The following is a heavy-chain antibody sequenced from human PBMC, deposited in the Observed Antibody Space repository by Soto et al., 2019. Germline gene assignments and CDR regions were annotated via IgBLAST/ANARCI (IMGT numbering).Heavy chain of an antibody. CDR3: ARDVSPGSSGLYFDAFDS. Sequence: EVQLVESGGGLVQPGGSLTLSCAASEFAFSSYWMTWVRQAPGKGLEWVANIRKDGSQRSYLDSVRGRFTISRDNSKNSLYLQMNSLRAEDTALYFCARDVSPGSSGLYFDAFDSWAKGQGSPSLQ. CDR2: IRKDGSQR. V-gene: IGHV3-7*05. CDR1: EFAFSSYW. D-gene: IGHD6-25*01. J-gene: IGHJ3*02.